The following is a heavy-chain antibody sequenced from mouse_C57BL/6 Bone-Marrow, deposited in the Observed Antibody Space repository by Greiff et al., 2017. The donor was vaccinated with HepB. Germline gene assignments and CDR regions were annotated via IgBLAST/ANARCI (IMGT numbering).Heavy chain of an antibody. Sequence: QVQLQQSGAELARPGASVKLSCKASGYTFTSYGISWVKQRTGQGLEWIGEIYPRSGNTYYNEKFKGKATLTADKSSSTAYMELRSLTSEDSAVYFCHDGYYPSYWYFDVWGTGTTVTVSS. CDR1: GYTFTSYG. D-gene: IGHD2-3*01. V-gene: IGHV1-81*01. CDR3: HDGYYPSYWYFDV. CDR2: IYPRSGNT. J-gene: IGHJ1*03.